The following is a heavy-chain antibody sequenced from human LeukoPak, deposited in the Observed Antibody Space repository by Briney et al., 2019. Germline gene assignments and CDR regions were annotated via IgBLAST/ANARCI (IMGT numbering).Heavy chain of an antibody. J-gene: IGHJ4*02. Sequence: GGSLRLSCAASGFTFSSYAMSWVRQAPGKGLEWVSAISGSGGSTYYADSVKGRFTISRDNSKNTLYPQMNSLRAEDTAVYYCAKSDYDFWSALDYWGQGTLVTVSS. CDR2: ISGSGGST. D-gene: IGHD3-3*01. CDR3: AKSDYDFWSALDY. CDR1: GFTFSSYA. V-gene: IGHV3-23*01.